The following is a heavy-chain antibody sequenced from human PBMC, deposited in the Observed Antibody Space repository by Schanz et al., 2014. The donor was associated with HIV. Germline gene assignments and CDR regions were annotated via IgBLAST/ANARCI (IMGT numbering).Heavy chain of an antibody. V-gene: IGHV3-33*01. J-gene: IGHJ6*02. CDR3: ARDRLVWFGEFNGLDV. CDR1: GFTFSSYG. D-gene: IGHD3-10*01. Sequence: VQLLESGGGLVQPGGSLRLSCAASGFTFSSYGMHWVRQAPGKGLEWVAVIWYDGSNKYYADSVKGRFTISRDNARNTLYLQMNSLRSEDTALYYCARDRLVWFGEFNGLDVWGQGTTV. CDR2: IWYDGSNK.